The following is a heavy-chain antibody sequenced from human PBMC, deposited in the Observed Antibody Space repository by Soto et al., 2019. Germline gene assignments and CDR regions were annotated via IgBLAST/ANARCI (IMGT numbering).Heavy chain of an antibody. J-gene: IGHJ4*02. CDR2: IRRKVDGGTT. Sequence: GGSLRLSCAGSGFTFGDYAMSWFRQAPGKGLEWVSFIRRKVDGGTTEYAASVEGRFTISRDDSRSIAYLQMNSLRTEDTAVYYCTREGDWKFDYWGQGTLVTVSS. D-gene: IGHD1-1*01. CDR1: GFTFGDYA. V-gene: IGHV3-49*03. CDR3: TREGDWKFDY.